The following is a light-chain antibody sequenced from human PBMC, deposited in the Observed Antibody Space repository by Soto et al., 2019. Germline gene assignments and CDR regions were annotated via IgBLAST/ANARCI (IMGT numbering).Light chain of an antibody. CDR1: SSDVGGYNY. Sequence: QSVLTQPASVSGSPGQSITISCTGTSSDVGGYNYVSWYQQHPGKAPKLIIYDVNNRPSGVSNRYSGSKSGNTASLTISGLQAEDEADYYCSSYTSRSTWVFGGGTKVTVL. CDR2: DVN. J-gene: IGLJ3*02. CDR3: SSYTSRSTWV. V-gene: IGLV2-14*03.